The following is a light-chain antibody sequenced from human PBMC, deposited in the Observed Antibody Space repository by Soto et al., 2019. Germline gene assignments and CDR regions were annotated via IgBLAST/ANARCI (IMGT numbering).Light chain of an antibody. CDR2: EVT. CDR1: SGDIGSYNR. Sequence: QSALTQPASVSGSPGQSITIPCTGTSGDIGSYNRVSWYQQHPGKAPKLIIYEVTDRPSGVSNRFSGSKSGNTASLTISGLQAEDEAEYYCSSYTNINKRACVFGTGTKVTVL. J-gene: IGLJ1*01. V-gene: IGLV2-14*01. CDR3: SSYTNINKRACV.